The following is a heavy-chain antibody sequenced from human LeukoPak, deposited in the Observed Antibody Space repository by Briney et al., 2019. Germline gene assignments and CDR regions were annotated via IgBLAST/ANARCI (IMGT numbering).Heavy chain of an antibody. V-gene: IGHV3-23*05. CDR1: GFTFSTYS. D-gene: IGHD3-16*02. CDR3: ARDIELST. CDR2: IGSDNKP. Sequence: GGSLRLSCAASGFTFSTYSMNWVRQAPGKGLEWVSSIGSDNKPHYSESVKGRFAISRDNSKSTLSLQMNSLRVEDTAIYYCARDIELSTWGLGTLVTVSS. J-gene: IGHJ3*01.